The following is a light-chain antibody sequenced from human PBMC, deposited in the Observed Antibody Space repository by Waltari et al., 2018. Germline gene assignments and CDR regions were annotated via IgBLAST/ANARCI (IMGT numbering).Light chain of an antibody. Sequence: DIVMTQSPDSLAVSLVARATINCKSSQSVLYSSTNKNYLAWYQQKPGQPPKLLIYWASTRESWVPDRFSGSGSGTDFTLTVSSLQAEDVAVYYCQQYYTTPYTFGQGTKLEIK. V-gene: IGKV4-1*01. CDR3: QQYYTTPYT. CDR1: QSVLYSSTNKNY. J-gene: IGKJ2*01. CDR2: WAS.